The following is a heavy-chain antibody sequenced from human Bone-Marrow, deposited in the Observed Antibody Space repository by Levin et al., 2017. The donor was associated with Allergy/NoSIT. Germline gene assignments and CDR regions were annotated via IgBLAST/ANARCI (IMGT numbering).Heavy chain of an antibody. CDR2: ISYDGSNK. CDR3: AKDLVVPAADPYYYYGMDV. V-gene: IGHV3-30*18. CDR1: GFTFSSYG. J-gene: IGHJ6*02. D-gene: IGHD2-2*01. Sequence: GGSLRLSCAASGFTFSSYGMHWVRRAPGKGLEWVAVISYDGSNKYYADSVKGRFTISRENSKNTLYLQMNSLRAEDTAVYYCAKDLVVPAADPYYYYGMDVWGQGTTVTVSS.